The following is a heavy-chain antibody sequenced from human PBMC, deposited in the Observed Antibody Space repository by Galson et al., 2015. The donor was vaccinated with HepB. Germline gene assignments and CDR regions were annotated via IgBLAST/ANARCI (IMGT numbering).Heavy chain of an antibody. Sequence: SLRLSCAASGFTFTTYSMNWVRQAPGKGLEWVPYISSSSSTIYYADSVKGRFTISRDNVKNSLYLQMNSLRDDDTAVYYCAREYCSSTSCLYDNWGQGTLVTVSS. CDR2: ISSSSSTI. J-gene: IGHJ4*02. D-gene: IGHD2-2*01. CDR1: GFTFTTYS. CDR3: AREYCSSTSCLYDN. V-gene: IGHV3-48*02.